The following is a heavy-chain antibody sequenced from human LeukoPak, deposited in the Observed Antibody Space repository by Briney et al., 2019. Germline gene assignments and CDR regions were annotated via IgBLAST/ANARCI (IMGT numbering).Heavy chain of an antibody. V-gene: IGHV3-23*01. D-gene: IGHD1-26*01. CDR2: ISGSDAGT. CDR1: GFTFSSYA. CDR3: AREEMGYSGGYDY. J-gene: IGHJ4*02. Sequence: GGSLRLSCAASGFTFSSYAMSWVRQAPGKGLEWVSAISGSDAGTYSADSVQGRFTISRDNSKNTLYLQMGSLRAEDMAVYYCAREEMGYSGGYDYWGQGTLVTVSS.